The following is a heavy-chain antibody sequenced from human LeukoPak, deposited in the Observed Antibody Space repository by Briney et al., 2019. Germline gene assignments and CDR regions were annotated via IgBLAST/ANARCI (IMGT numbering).Heavy chain of an antibody. CDR3: AINDGSGSYYKSDY. V-gene: IGHV4-34*01. CDR2: IDQSGST. J-gene: IGHJ4*02. Sequence: SETLSLTCAVYGGSFSGYYWSWVRQPPGKGPEWIGEIDQSGSTNYNPSLKSRVTMTIDTSKNQFSLKLNSVTAADTAVYYCAINDGSGSYYKSDYWGQGTLVTVSS. D-gene: IGHD3-10*01. CDR1: GGSFSGYY.